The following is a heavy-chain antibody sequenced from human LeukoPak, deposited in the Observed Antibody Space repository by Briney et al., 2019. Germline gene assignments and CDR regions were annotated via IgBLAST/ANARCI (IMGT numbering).Heavy chain of an antibody. D-gene: IGHD2-2*03. J-gene: IGHJ4*02. V-gene: IGHV1-18*01. Sequence: ASVKVSCKASGYTFTSYGISWVRQAPGQGLEWMGWIRVYNGDTNYAQKLQGRVTMTTDTSTSTAYMELRSLRSDDTAVYYCATGYCSSTNCRIDYWGQGTLVSVSS. CDR2: IRVYNGDT. CDR3: ATGYCSSTNCRIDY. CDR1: GYTFTSYG.